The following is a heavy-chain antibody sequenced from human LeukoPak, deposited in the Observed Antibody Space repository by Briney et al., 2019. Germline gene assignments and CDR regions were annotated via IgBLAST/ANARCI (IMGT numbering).Heavy chain of an antibody. CDR3: ARGPEIYYYYYGMDV. Sequence: PGGSLRLSCAASGFTFSSYSMNWVRQAPGKGLEWVSSISSSSSYIYYADSVKGRFTISRDNAKNSLYLQMNSLRAEDTAVYYCARGPEIYYYYYGMDVWGQGTTVTVSS. D-gene: IGHD1-14*01. CDR1: GFTFSSYS. J-gene: IGHJ6*02. V-gene: IGHV3-21*04. CDR2: ISSSSSYI.